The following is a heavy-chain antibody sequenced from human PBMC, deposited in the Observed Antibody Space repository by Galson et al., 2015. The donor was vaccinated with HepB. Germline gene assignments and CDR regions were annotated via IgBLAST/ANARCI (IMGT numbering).Heavy chain of an antibody. D-gene: IGHD6-19*01. CDR1: GFSFSSYA. V-gene: IGHV3-30-3*01. CDR3: ARDRYSSGWWRGYFDY. CDR2: ISYDGSNK. J-gene: IGHJ4*02. Sequence: SLRLSCAASGFSFSSYAMHWVRQAPGKGLEWVALISYDGSNKYYADSVKGRFTISRDNSKNTLYMQMNSLRAEDTAVYYCARDRYSSGWWRGYFDYWGQGTLVTVSS.